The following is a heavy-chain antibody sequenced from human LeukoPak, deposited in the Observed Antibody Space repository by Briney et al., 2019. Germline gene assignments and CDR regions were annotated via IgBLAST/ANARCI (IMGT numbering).Heavy chain of an antibody. CDR2: LYSNGDT. CDR3: ARYIPSCGGNCNDGFDI. J-gene: IGHJ3*02. V-gene: IGHV3-53*01. D-gene: IGHD2-21*01. CDR1: GLTVSSNY. Sequence: GGSLRLSCAASGLTVSSNYMTWVRQAPGKGLEWVSVLYSNGDTYYADSVKGRFTISRDNSKNTLYLQLNTLRAEDTAVYYCARYIPSCGGNCNDGFDIWGQGTMDSVSS.